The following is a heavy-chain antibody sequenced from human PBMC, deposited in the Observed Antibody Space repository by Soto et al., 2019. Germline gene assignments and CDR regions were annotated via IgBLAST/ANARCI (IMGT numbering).Heavy chain of an antibody. CDR3: AKSKFGPCSGGSCYGITGYFDY. V-gene: IGHV3-9*01. D-gene: IGHD2-15*01. Sequence: SLRLSYAAAGFTFVDHAMRWILQATGKGLEWVSGISWNSGSIGYADSVKGRFTISRDNAKNSLYLQMNSLRAEDTALYYCAKSKFGPCSGGSCYGITGYFDYWGQGTLVTVSS. CDR1: GFTFVDHA. J-gene: IGHJ4*02. CDR2: ISWNSGSI.